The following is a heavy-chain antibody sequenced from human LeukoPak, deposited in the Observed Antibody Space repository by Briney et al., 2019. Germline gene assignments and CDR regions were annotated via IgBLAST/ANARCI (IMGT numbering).Heavy chain of an antibody. Sequence: GGSLRLSCAASGFTFSGSAMSWVRQAPGEGLEWVSLISYSGANSYYTDSVRGRFTISRDNSKDTLFLQMNSLRAEDTAIYYCARDMQLSTWGRGAMVTVSS. CDR2: ISYSGANS. CDR3: ARDMQLST. J-gene: IGHJ3*01. CDR1: GFTFSGSA. D-gene: IGHD3-16*02. V-gene: IGHV3-23*01.